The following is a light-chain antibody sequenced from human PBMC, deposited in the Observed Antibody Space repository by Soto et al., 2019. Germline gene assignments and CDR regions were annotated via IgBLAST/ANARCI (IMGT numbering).Light chain of an antibody. Sequence: EIVLTQSPGTLSLSPGERATLSCRASQSVSSNYLAWYQQKPGQAPRLLIYDASSRATGIPDRFSGSASGTDFTLTISRLEPEDFAVYFCQHYGSSRTFGQGTKVEIK. CDR2: DAS. CDR3: QHYGSSRT. CDR1: QSVSSNY. J-gene: IGKJ1*01. V-gene: IGKV3-20*01.